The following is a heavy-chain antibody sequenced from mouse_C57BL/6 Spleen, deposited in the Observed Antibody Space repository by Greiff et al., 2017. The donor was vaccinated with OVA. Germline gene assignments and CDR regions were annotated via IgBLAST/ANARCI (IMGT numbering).Heavy chain of an antibody. CDR2: IYPGDGDT. V-gene: IGHV1-82*01. J-gene: IGHJ4*01. CDR3: ARESGTDYAMDY. D-gene: IGHD4-1*01. Sequence: QVQLQQSGPELVKPGASVKISCKASGYAFSSSWMNWVKQRPGKGLEWIGRIYPGDGDTNYNGKFKGKATLTAAKSSSTAYMQLSILTSEDSAVYCCARESGTDYAMDYWGQGTSVTVSS. CDR1: GYAFSSSW.